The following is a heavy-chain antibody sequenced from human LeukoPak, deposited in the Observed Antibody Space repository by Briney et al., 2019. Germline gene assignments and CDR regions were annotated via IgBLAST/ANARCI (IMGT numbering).Heavy chain of an antibody. D-gene: IGHD4-17*01. Sequence: GGSLRLSCAASGFTFSGSAMHWVRQASGKGLEWVGRIRSKANSYATTYAASVKGRFTISRDDSKNAAYLQMTSLKTEDTAVYYCTSGLSVLRSTNTPVDYWGQGTLVTVSS. CDR2: IRSKANSYAT. CDR1: GFTFSGSA. J-gene: IGHJ4*02. V-gene: IGHV3-73*01. CDR3: TSGLSVLRSTNTPVDY.